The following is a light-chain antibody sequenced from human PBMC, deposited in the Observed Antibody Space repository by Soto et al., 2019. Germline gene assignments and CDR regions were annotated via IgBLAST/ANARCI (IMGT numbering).Light chain of an antibody. CDR1: SSDVGGYNY. CDR3: SSHSSSSTLVV. V-gene: IGLV2-14*03. CDR2: DVN. J-gene: IGLJ2*01. Sequence: QSALTQPASMSGSPGQSITISCTGTSSDVGGYNYVSWYRQHPGKAPKLMIYDVNNRPSGVSNRFSGSKSGNTASLTISGLQADDDADYYCSSHSSSSTLVVFGGGTQLTVL.